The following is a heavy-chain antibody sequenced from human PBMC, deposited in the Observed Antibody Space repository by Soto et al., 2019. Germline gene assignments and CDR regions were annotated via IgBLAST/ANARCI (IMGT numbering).Heavy chain of an antibody. Sequence: GGSLRLSCAASGFTFANYDMHWVRRAPGKGLEWMALILHDGSAEYYADSVKGRFTISRDNSKSTLYLQVNSLSAEDTGVYYCARSRDGYSFYFYYGMDVWGQGTTVTVSS. D-gene: IGHD4-4*01. CDR2: ILHDGSAE. J-gene: IGHJ6*02. V-gene: IGHV3-30*03. CDR3: ARSRDGYSFYFYYGMDV. CDR1: GFTFANYD.